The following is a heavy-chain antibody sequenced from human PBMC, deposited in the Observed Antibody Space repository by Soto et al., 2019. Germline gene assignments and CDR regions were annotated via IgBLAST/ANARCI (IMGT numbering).Heavy chain of an antibody. V-gene: IGHV3-23*01. D-gene: IGHD3-16*01. CDR2: ISGSGGST. J-gene: IGHJ4*02. CDR3: AKEEAQPQTYYDYVWGSYFHY. Sequence: GGSLRLSCAASGFTFSSYAMSWVRQAPGKGLEWVSAISGSGGSTYYADSVKGRFTISRDNSKNTLYLQMNSLRAEDTAVYYCAKEEAQPQTYYDYVWGSYFHYWGQGTLVTVSS. CDR1: GFTFSSYA.